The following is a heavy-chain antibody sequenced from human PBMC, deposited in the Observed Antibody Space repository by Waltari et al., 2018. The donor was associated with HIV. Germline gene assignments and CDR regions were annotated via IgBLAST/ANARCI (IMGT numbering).Heavy chain of an antibody. CDR2: ISFDGSSA. CDR3: ARDSLYSDSSGYYFRPFDM. D-gene: IGHD3-22*01. Sequence: QDQLVESGGGVVQPGRSLRLSCAASGFPFSRYAMHWVRQAPGKGLEWVAVISFDGSSAYYADSVKGRFTLSKDNPKNTLYLQMKSLITEDTAVYFCARDSLYSDSSGYYFRPFDMWGQGTMVTVSS. J-gene: IGHJ3*02. CDR1: GFPFSRYA. V-gene: IGHV3-30-3*01.